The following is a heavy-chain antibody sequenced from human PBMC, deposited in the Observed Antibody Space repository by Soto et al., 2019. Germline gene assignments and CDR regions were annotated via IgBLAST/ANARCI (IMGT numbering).Heavy chain of an antibody. V-gene: IGHV3-23*01. Sequence: EVHLLESGGGLVQPGGSLRLSCAASGFPFSSYAMSWVRQAPGKGLEWVSGISGSGAGTYYADSVQGRFTISRDNSENTLYLEMKSLRAEDTAVYYCANARYCSGGSCYGLPYYYGMDVWGQGTTVTVSS. D-gene: IGHD2-15*01. CDR2: ISGSGAGT. J-gene: IGHJ6*02. CDR1: GFPFSSYA. CDR3: ANARYCSGGSCYGLPYYYGMDV.